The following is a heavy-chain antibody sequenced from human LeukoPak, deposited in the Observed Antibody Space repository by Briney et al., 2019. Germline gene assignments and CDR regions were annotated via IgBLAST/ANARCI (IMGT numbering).Heavy chain of an antibody. CDR2: ISPRGGGT. CDR1: GFTFSNHG. D-gene: IGHD7-27*01. CDR3: ARDLAWGAFDY. Sequence: GGSRRLSCAAYGFTFSNHGMNWVRQAPGKGLEWLSGISPRGGGTYYADSVKGRFTISRDDSKNTLSLHMNSLRVEDTAIYYCARDLAWGAFDYWGQGTLVTVSS. V-gene: IGHV3-23*01. J-gene: IGHJ4*02.